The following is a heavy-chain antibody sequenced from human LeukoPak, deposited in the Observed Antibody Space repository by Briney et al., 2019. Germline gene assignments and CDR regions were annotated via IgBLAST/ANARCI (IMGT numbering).Heavy chain of an antibody. J-gene: IGHJ4*02. D-gene: IGHD3-22*01. CDR3: ARDYYDSSGYYYTFDY. Sequence: SVKVSCKASGGTFSSYAISWVRQAPGQGLEWMGGIIPIFGTANYAQKFQGRVTITADESTSTAYMELSGLRSEDTAVYYCARDYYDSSGYYYTFDYWGQGTLVTVSS. CDR1: GGTFSSYA. V-gene: IGHV1-69*13. CDR2: IIPIFGTA.